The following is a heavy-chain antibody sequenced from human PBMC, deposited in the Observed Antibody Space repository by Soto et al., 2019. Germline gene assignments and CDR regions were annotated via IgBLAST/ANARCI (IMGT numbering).Heavy chain of an antibody. V-gene: IGHV4-30-4*01. CDR3: ARVGGESGSYYAMYYFDY. J-gene: IGHJ4*02. D-gene: IGHD1-26*01. CDR2: IYYSGST. CDR1: GGSISSGDYY. Sequence: SETLSLTCTVSGGSISSGDYYWSWIRQPPGKGLEWIGYIYYSGSTYYNPSLKSRVTISVDTSKNQFSLKLSSVTAADTAVYYCARVGGESGSYYAMYYFDYWGQGTLVTVSS.